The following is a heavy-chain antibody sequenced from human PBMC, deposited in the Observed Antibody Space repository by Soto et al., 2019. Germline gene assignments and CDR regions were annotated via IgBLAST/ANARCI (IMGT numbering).Heavy chain of an antibody. CDR3: ARQIGDDPFDI. CDR2: IYRTGST. J-gene: IGHJ3*02. CDR1: GGSISTYY. D-gene: IGHD3-3*01. Sequence: SETLSLTCTVSGGSISTYYWNWIRQSPGKGLEWIGYIYRTGSTHYNPSLNSRAAISLGTSRNQFSLQLNSVTAADTAVYFCARQIGDDPFDIWGQGTMVTVSS. V-gene: IGHV4-4*09.